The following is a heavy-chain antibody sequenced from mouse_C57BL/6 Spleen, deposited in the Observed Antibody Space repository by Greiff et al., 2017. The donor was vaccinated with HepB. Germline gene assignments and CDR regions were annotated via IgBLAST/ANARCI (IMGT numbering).Heavy chain of an antibody. J-gene: IGHJ2*01. V-gene: IGHV5-4*01. CDR1: GFTFSSYA. CDR3: ARDRGD. CDR2: ISDGGSYT. Sequence: EVQVVESGGGLVKPGGSLKLSCAASGFTFSSYAMSWVRQTPEKRLEWVATISDGGSYTYYPDNVKGRFTISRDNAKNNLYLQMSHLKSEDTAMYYCARDRGDWGQGTTLTVSS.